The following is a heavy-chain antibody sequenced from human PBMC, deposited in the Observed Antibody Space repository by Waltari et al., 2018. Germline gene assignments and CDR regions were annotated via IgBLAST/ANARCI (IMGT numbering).Heavy chain of an antibody. Sequence: QLQLQESGPGLVKPSETLSLTCTVSGSSIRRRSYYWGWIRQPPGKGLEWVCGIYYSGGTYYKPSLRSGRTISVDTSRNQCALKLRSGTAADAAEDYCARQGGAGRGVRSEFDYWGQGTLVTVSS. CDR2: IYYSGGT. V-gene: IGHV4-39*01. D-gene: IGHD3-10*01. CDR1: GSSIRRRSYY. J-gene: IGHJ4*02. CDR3: ARQGGAGRGVRSEFDY.